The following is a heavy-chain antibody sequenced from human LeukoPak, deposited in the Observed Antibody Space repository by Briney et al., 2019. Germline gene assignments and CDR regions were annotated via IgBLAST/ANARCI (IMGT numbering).Heavy chain of an antibody. CDR3: AREGIGAAGTFDY. V-gene: IGHV4-59*01. Sequence: SETLSLTCTVSGGSISSYYWSWIRQPPGKGLEWIGYMDYSGSSKYNPSLKSRVTISGDTSKNQFSLKLSSVTAADTAVYYCAREGIGAAGTFDYWGQGTLVTVSS. D-gene: IGHD6-13*01. CDR1: GGSISSYY. CDR2: MDYSGSS. J-gene: IGHJ4*02.